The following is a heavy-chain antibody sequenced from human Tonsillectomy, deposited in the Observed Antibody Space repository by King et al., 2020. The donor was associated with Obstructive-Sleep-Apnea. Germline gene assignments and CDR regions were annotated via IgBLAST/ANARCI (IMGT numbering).Heavy chain of an antibody. V-gene: IGHV1-2*02. CDR2: INPNSGGT. CDR1: GYTFTGYY. Sequence: QLVQSGAEVKKPGASVKVSCKASGYTFTGYYIHWVRQAPGQGLEWMGWINPNSGGTNYARNFQGRVTRTRDTSISTVYMELNRLISDDTAVYYCAYVEGSRGPTWYFDLWGRGTLVTVSS. J-gene: IGHJ2*01. CDR3: AYVEGSRGPTWYFDL. D-gene: IGHD5-24*01.